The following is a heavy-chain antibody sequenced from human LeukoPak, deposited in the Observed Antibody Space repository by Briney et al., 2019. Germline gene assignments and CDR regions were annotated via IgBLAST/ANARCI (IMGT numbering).Heavy chain of an antibody. CDR3: VRGFGEQWLAVFDY. CDR2: INHSGST. J-gene: IGHJ4*02. V-gene: IGHV4-34*01. D-gene: IGHD6-19*01. CDR1: GFTFSNAW. Sequence: GSLRLSCAASGFTFSNAWMSWVRQAPGKGLEWIGEINHSGSTNYNPSLKSRVTISVDTSKNQFSLKLSSVNAADTAVYYCVRGFGEQWLAVFDYWGQGTLVTVSS.